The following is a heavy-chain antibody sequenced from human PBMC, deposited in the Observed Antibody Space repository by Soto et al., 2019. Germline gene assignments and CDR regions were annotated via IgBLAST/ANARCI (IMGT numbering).Heavy chain of an antibody. J-gene: IGHJ6*02. CDR1: GGSFSGYY. Sequence: QVQLQQWGAGLLKPSETLSLTCAVYGGSFSGYYWSWIRQPPGKGLEWIGEINHSGSTNYNPSLKSRVTISVDTSNNQFSLKLSSVTAADTAVYYCAIVTGLYYYGMDVWGQGTTVTVSS. CDR3: AIVTGLYYYGMDV. CDR2: INHSGST. V-gene: IGHV4-34*01.